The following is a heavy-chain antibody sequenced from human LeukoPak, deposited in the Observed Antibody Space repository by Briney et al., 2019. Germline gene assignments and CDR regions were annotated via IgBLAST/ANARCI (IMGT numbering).Heavy chain of an antibody. V-gene: IGHV1-46*02. Sequence: ASVKVSCKASGYTFNGYYMHWVRQAPGQGLEWMGIINPSGGSTSYAQKFQGRVTMTRDMSTSTVYMELSSLRSEDTAVYYCARDYEADSSGYRSLGYWGQGTLVTVSS. J-gene: IGHJ4*02. D-gene: IGHD3-22*01. CDR3: ARDYEADSSGYRSLGY. CDR1: GYTFNGYY. CDR2: INPSGGST.